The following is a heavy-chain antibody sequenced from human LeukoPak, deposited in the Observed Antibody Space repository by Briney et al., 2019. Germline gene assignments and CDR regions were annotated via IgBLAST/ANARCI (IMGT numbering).Heavy chain of an antibody. Sequence: GGSLRLSCAASGFTFSSYEMNWVRQAPGKGLEWVSYISSSGSTIYYADSVKGRFTISRDNAKNTLYLQMNSLRAEDTAVYYCARSPYGDGLDYWGQGTLVTVSS. CDR2: ISSSGSTI. D-gene: IGHD4-17*01. J-gene: IGHJ4*02. CDR3: ARSPYGDGLDY. V-gene: IGHV3-48*03. CDR1: GFTFSSYE.